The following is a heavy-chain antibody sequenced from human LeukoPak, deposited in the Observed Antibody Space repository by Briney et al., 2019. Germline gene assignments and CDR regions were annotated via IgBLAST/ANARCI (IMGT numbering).Heavy chain of an antibody. J-gene: IGHJ4*02. CDR2: IIPILGIA. D-gene: IGHD3-10*01. V-gene: IGHV1-69*04. CDR3: ARGTMVRGDTNFDY. Sequence: ASVKVSCKASGGTFSSYAISWVRQAPGQGLEWMGRIIPILGIANYAQKFQGRVTITADKSTSTAYMELSSLRSEDTAVYYCARGTMVRGDTNFDYCGQGTLVTVSS. CDR1: GGTFSSYA.